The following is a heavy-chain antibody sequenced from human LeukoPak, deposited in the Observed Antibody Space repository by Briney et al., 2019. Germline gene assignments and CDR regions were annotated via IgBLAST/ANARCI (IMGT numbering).Heavy chain of an antibody. J-gene: IGHJ4*02. D-gene: IGHD3-10*01. CDR3: ARVPRITMVRGVIIPYFDY. CDR1: GDSVSSNSAA. Sequence: SQTLSLTCAISGDSVSSNSAAWNWIRQSPSRGLEWLGRTYYRSKWYNDYAVSVKSRITINPDTSKNQFSLQLNSVTPEDTAVYYCARVPRITMVRGVIIPYFDYWGQGTLATVSS. V-gene: IGHV6-1*01. CDR2: TYYRSKWYN.